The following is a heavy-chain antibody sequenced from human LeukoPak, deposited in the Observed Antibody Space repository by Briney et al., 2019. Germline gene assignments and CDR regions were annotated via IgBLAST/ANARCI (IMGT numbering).Heavy chain of an antibody. CDR3: STDSYCSTTTCYASSNYYYGLDA. CDR1: GFTFSNAW. Sequence: GGSLRLSCAASGFTFSNAWMTWVRQAPGKGLEWVGRIYRNADGGTTDYAAPVKGRFTISRDDSKNTLYLQMNSLKTEDTAVYYCSTDSYCSTTTCYASSNYYYGLDAWGQGTWVSVSS. D-gene: IGHD2-2*01. V-gene: IGHV3-15*05. CDR2: IYRNADGGTT. J-gene: IGHJ6*02.